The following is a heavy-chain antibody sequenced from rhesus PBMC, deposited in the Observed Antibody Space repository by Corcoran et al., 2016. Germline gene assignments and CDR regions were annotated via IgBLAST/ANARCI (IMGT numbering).Heavy chain of an antibody. D-gene: IGHD7-45*01. CDR3: AKTPLTGGTYYFDY. J-gene: IGHJ4*01. V-gene: IGHV3S5*01. Sequence: EVQLVETGGGLVQPGGSLKLSCAASGFTFSSYGMSWVRQAPGTGLEWVSAINSGRESTYNADSGKGQLTIYRDNSKNTRSLKRKSRRAEDTAVYYCAKTPLTGGTYYFDYWGQGVLVTVSS. CDR1: GFTFSSYG. CDR2: INSGREST.